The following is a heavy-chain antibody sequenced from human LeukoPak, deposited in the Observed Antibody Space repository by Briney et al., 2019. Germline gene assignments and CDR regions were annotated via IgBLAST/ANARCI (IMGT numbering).Heavy chain of an antibody. Sequence: GGSLRLSCVASGFTFSSYWMTWVRQAPGKGLEWVAHIKIDGSEKYYVDSVKGRFSISRDNAKNSLYLQMNSLRAEDTALYYCARQGAYYYGSGSYYRWFDPWGQGTLVTVSS. CDR3: ARQGAYYYGSGSYYRWFDP. D-gene: IGHD3-10*01. V-gene: IGHV3-7*01. CDR1: GFTFSSYW. CDR2: IKIDGSEK. J-gene: IGHJ5*02.